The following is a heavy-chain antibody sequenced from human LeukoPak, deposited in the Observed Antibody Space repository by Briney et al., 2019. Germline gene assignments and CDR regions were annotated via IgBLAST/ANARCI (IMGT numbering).Heavy chain of an antibody. J-gene: IGHJ3*02. CDR2: INHSGST. Sequence: SETLSLTCAVYGGSFSGYYWSWIRQPPGKGLEWIGEINHSGSTNYNSSLKSRVTISVDTSKNRFSLKLSSVTAADTAVYYCARSPSGWYFNAFDIWGQGTMVTVSS. CDR1: GGSFSGYY. V-gene: IGHV4-34*01. D-gene: IGHD6-19*01. CDR3: ARSPSGWYFNAFDI.